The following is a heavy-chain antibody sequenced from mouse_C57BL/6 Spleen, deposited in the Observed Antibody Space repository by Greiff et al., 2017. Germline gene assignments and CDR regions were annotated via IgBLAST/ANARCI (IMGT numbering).Heavy chain of an antibody. CDR1: GFSLTSYG. CDR2: IWGGGST. V-gene: IGHV2-9*01. CDR3: AKQEGDDGYYVGAMDY. Sequence: VKLVESGPGLVAPSQSLSITCTVSGFSLTSYGVDWVRQPPGKGLEWLGVIWGGGSTNDNSALMSRLSISKDNSKSQVFLKMNSLQTDDTAMYYCAKQEGDDGYYVGAMDYWGQGTSVTVSS. D-gene: IGHD2-3*01. J-gene: IGHJ4*01.